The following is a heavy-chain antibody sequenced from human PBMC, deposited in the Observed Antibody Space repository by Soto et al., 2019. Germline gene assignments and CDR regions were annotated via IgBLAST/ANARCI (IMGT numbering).Heavy chain of an antibody. CDR1: GGSFSGYY. J-gene: IGHJ6*02. D-gene: IGHD3-10*01. CDR2: INHSGST. V-gene: IGHV4-34*01. CDR3: ARGAYISGSFYYYYYYGMDV. Sequence: PSETLSLTCAVYGGSFSGYYWGWIRQPPGKGLEWIGEINHSGSTNYNPSLKSRVTISVDTSKNQFSLKLSSVTAADTAVYYCARGAYISGSFYYYYYYGMDVWGQGTTVTVSS.